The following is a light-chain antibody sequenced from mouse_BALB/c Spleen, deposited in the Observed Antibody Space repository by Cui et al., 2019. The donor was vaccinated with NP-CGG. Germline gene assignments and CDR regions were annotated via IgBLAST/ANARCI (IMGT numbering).Light chain of an antibody. V-gene: IGLV1*01. CDR3: ALWYSNHWV. Sequence: QTLVTPESSPTTSPGETVTLTCRSNTGAVTTSNYANWVQEKPDHLFTGLIGGTNNRAPGVPARFSGSLIGDKAALTITGAQTEDEAIYFCALWYSNHWVFGGGTKLTVL. CDR1: TGAVTTSNY. J-gene: IGLJ1*01. CDR2: GTN.